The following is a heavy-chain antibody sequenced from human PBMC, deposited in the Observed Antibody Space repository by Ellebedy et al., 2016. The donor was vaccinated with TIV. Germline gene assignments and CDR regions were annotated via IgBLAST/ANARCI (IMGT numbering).Heavy chain of an antibody. J-gene: IGHJ3*01. V-gene: IGHV3-53*05. D-gene: IGHD3-3*01. CDR1: GFTVSSSY. Sequence: PGGSLRLSCDPSGFTVSSSYMNWVRQAPGKGPEWVSLLYPGGTPFYADSVRGRFTISRDSSKNTLFLQMNSLSPEDTAVYYCAIEISDAFAVWGRGTSVTVS. CDR2: LYPGGTP. CDR3: AIEISDAFAV.